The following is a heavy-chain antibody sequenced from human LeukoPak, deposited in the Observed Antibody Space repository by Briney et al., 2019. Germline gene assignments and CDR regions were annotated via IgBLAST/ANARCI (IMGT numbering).Heavy chain of an antibody. Sequence: SETLSLTCTVSGGSVSSYYWSWIRQPPGKGLEWVGYIYYSGSTNYNPSLKSRVTISVDTSKNQFSLKLSSVTAADTAVYYCARDRYDYYDSSGYPQGYFDYWGQGTLVTVSS. J-gene: IGHJ4*02. CDR2: IYYSGST. V-gene: IGHV4-59*02. CDR3: ARDRYDYYDSSGYPQGYFDY. D-gene: IGHD3-22*01. CDR1: GGSVSSYY.